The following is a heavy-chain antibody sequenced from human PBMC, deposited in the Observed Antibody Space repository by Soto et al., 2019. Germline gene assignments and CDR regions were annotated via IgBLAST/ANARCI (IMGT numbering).Heavy chain of an antibody. CDR2: IWYDGSNK. D-gene: IGHD6-13*01. CDR1: GFTFSSDG. CDR3: ARDRFSSSWSDFDY. Sequence: QVQLVESGGGVVQPGRSLRLSCAASGFTFSSDGMHWVRQAPGKWLEWVAVIWYDGSNKYYADSVKGRFTISRDNSKNTLCLQTNSLRAEDTAVYYCARDRFSSSWSDFDYWGQGTLVTVSS. J-gene: IGHJ4*02. V-gene: IGHV3-33*01.